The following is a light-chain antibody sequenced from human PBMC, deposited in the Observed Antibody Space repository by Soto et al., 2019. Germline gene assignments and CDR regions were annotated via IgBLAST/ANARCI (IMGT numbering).Light chain of an antibody. Sequence: DLQMTQSPSSLSASVGDRVTITCRVSQSISTLLNWYQQKPGKAPKVLIYAASSLYSGVPSRFSGGGSGTDFTLTISSLQPEDFATYYCQQSYSTPRTFGQGTKLEIK. CDR3: QQSYSTPRT. J-gene: IGKJ2*01. CDR2: AAS. V-gene: IGKV1-39*01. CDR1: QSISTL.